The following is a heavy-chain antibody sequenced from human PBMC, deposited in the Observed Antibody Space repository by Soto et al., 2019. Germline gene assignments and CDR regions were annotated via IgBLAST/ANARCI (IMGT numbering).Heavy chain of an antibody. J-gene: IGHJ4*02. D-gene: IGHD6-13*01. CDR3: AKDREPYSRSWPYY. CDR2: ISHDGTRK. V-gene: IGHV3-30*18. Sequence: GGSLRLSCAASGFTFFSFGMHWVRQAPGKGLEWVTLISHDGTRKYYADSVKGRFTISRDNSKNTLYLQMNSLRVEDTAVYYCAKDREPYSRSWPYYWGQGTLVTVSS. CDR1: GFTFFSFG.